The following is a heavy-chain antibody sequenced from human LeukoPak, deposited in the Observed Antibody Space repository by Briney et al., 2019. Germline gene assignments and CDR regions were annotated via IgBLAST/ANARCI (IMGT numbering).Heavy chain of an antibody. J-gene: IGHJ4*02. Sequence: ASVKVSCKASGYTFTSRGFSWVRQAPGQGLEWMGWINADSGNTIYAQKFQGRVTLTTDTSTNTAYMELRSLRSDDTAVYYCARDEVSGGWYNHWGQGTLVTVSS. V-gene: IGHV1-18*04. CDR3: ARDEVSGGWYNH. CDR2: INADSGNT. CDR1: GYTFTSRG. D-gene: IGHD6-19*01.